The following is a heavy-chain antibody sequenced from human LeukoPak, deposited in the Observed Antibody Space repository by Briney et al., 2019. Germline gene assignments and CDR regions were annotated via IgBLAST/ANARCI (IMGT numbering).Heavy chain of an antibody. V-gene: IGHV3-74*01. CDR2: IKTDGRTT. Sequence: GGSLRPSCAASGMTFSKHWMHWVRQAPGKGLVWVSLIKTDGRTTIYADSVKGRFTISRDNGKSTLYLQMNSLRAEDTAIYYCTTGPSYGYEWWGQGTVVTVSS. D-gene: IGHD3-16*01. CDR3: TTGPSYGYEW. CDR1: GMTFSKHW. J-gene: IGHJ4*02.